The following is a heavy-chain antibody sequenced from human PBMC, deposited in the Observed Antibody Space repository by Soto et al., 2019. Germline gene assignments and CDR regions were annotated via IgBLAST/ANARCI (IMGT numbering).Heavy chain of an antibody. V-gene: IGHV1-69*13. CDR1: GGTFSSYA. Sequence: GASVKVSCKASGGTFSSYAISWVRQAPGQGLEWMGGIIPIFGTANYAQKFQGRVTITADESTSTAYMELSSLRSEDTAVYYCARDLGVLWFGDRDYYYGMDVWGRGTTVTVSS. CDR2: IIPIFGTA. D-gene: IGHD3-10*01. J-gene: IGHJ6*02. CDR3: ARDLGVLWFGDRDYYYGMDV.